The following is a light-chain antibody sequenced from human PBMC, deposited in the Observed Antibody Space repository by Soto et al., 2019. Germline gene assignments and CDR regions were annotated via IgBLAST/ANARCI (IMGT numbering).Light chain of an antibody. CDR3: QQSYSTPMYT. CDR1: QSISSY. CDR2: AAS. V-gene: IGKV1-39*01. Sequence: DIQMTQSPSSMSASVGDRVTSTCRASQSISSYLNWYQQKPGKAPNLLIYAASSLESGVPSRFSGSGSGTDFTLTISSLQPEDFATYYCQQSYSTPMYTFGQGTRLEIK. J-gene: IGKJ5*01.